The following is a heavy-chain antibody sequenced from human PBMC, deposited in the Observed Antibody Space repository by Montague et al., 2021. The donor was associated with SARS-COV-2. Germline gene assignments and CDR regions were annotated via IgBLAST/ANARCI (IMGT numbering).Heavy chain of an antibody. CDR1: GFAFNNFA. Sequence: SLRLSCAASGFAFNNFAMTWVRQAPGKGLEWVSSIFGSGAGTYCADSVKGRFTISRDNSKNTLYLQMNSLRAEDTAKYYCAKQPGAGAVVYWYFDLWGRGTVVSVSS. J-gene: IGHJ2*01. CDR3: AKQPGAGAVVYWYFDL. D-gene: IGHD6-19*01. V-gene: IGHV3-23*01. CDR2: IFGSGAGT.